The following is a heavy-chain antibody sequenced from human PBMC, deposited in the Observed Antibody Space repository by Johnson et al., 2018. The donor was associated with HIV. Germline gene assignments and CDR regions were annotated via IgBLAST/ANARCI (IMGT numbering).Heavy chain of an antibody. D-gene: IGHD1-26*01. V-gene: IGHV3-20*04. CDR3: ARGGMRGELGAFDI. J-gene: IGHJ3*02. Sequence: MQLVESGGGVVRPGGSLRLSCAASGFTFDDYGMSWVRQAPGKGLEWVSGINWNGDNTGYGDSVKGRFTIFRDNAKNSLYLQMNRLRAEDTALYYCARGGMRGELGAFDIWGQGTMVTVSS. CDR2: INWNGDNT. CDR1: GFTFDDYG.